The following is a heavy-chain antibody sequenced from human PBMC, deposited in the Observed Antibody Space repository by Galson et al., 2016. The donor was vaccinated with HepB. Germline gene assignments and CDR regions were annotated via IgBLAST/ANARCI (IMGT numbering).Heavy chain of an antibody. Sequence: SLRLSCAASGFIFSSYGMHWIRQAPGKGLEWVAVIWFDGSNKYYEDSVKGRFTISRDNSKNTLYLQMNSLRAEDTAVYFCAREVVNYYDNTDYYDYFDYWGQGTLVTVSS. CDR2: IWFDGSNK. V-gene: IGHV3-33*01. CDR3: AREVVNYYDNTDYYDYFDY. J-gene: IGHJ4*02. D-gene: IGHD3-22*01. CDR1: GFIFSSYG.